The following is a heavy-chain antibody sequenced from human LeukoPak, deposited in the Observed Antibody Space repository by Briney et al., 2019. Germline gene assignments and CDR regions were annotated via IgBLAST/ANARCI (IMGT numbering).Heavy chain of an antibody. CDR2: IIPIFGTA. D-gene: IGHD5-12*01. CDR3: AREGRYSGYDLNY. V-gene: IGHV1-69*06. J-gene: IGHJ4*02. Sequence: SVKVSCKASGGTFSSYAISWVRQAPGQGLEWMGGIIPIFGTANYAQKFQGRVTITADKSTSTAYMELSSLRSEDTAVYYCAREGRYSGYDLNYWGQGTLVTVSS. CDR1: GGTFSSYA.